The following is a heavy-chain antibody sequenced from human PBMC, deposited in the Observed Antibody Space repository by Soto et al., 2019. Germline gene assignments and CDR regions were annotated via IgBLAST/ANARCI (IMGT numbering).Heavy chain of an antibody. Sequence: QVQLQESGPGLVKPSQTLSLTCTVSGDSISSGGYYWSWIRQHPGKGLDWIVYIYYSGNTYYNPSLKSRVTLSVDTSKEQFSLRLTSVTAADTAVYYCARYRSSTGYFDYWGQGTLVTVSS. CDR1: GDSISSGGYY. CDR3: ARYRSSTGYFDY. J-gene: IGHJ4*02. CDR2: IYYSGNT. D-gene: IGHD6-19*01. V-gene: IGHV4-31*03.